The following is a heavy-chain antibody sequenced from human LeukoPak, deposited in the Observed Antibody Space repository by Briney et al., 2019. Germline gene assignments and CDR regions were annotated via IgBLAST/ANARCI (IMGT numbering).Heavy chain of an antibody. CDR2: IKQDGIGK. Sequence: GGSLRLSCGASGFTFSNSWMSWIRQAPGKGLEWVATIKQDGIGKFYVDSVKGRFTISRDSAKNSLYLQMNSLRAEDTALYYCTRDVHDFWGQGTLVSVSS. J-gene: IGHJ4*02. D-gene: IGHD6-6*01. V-gene: IGHV3-7*01. CDR1: GFTFSNSW. CDR3: TRDVHDF.